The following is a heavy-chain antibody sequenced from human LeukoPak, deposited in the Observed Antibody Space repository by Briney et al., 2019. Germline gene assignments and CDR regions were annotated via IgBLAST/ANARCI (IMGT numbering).Heavy chain of an antibody. J-gene: IGHJ4*02. Sequence: GGSLRLSCAASGFTFSSYSMNWVRQATGKGLEWVSSISSSSSYIYYADSVKGRFTISRDNAKNSLYLQMNSLRAEDTAVYYCARDPSAEQLAPGFPDYWGQGTLVTVSS. CDR1: GFTFSSYS. V-gene: IGHV3-21*01. CDR2: ISSSSSYI. D-gene: IGHD6-6*01. CDR3: ARDPSAEQLAPGFPDY.